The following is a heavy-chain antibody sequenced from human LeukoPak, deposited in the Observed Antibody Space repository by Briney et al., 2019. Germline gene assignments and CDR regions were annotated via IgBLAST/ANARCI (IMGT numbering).Heavy chain of an antibody. CDR2: ISAYNGNT. Sequence: ASVKISCKASGYTFTSYGISCVRQAPGQGLQWMVWISAYNGNTNYAQKLQGRVTITTDTSTSTADMELRSLRSDDTAVYYCASFYTYYDILTGYRPYYYYGMDVWGQGTTVTVSS. V-gene: IGHV1-18*01. J-gene: IGHJ6*02. CDR3: ASFYTYYDILTGYRPYYYYGMDV. D-gene: IGHD3-9*01. CDR1: GYTFTSYG.